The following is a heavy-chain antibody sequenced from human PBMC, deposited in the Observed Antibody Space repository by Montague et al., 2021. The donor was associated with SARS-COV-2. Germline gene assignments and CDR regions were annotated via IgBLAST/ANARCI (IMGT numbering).Heavy chain of an antibody. V-gene: IGHV3-7*01. CDR2: IKGDGNKK. J-gene: IGHJ3*02. Sequence: PLRLSCAASGFTFSNFWMTWVRQAPGKGLEWVANIKGDGNKKNYVDSVKGRFTISRDNAQNSLYLQMNSLRAEDTALYYCARDDGRGDVLTAYYDVFDIWGQGTMVTASS. CDR1: GFTFSNFW. CDR3: ARDDGRGDVLTAYYDVFDI. D-gene: IGHD3-9*01.